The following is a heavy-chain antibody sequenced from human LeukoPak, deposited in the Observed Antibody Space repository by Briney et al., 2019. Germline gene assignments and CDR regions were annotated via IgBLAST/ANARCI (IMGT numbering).Heavy chain of an antibody. CDR3: ARGGYYDSSGYLGY. CDR1: GGSISSGDYY. Sequence: PSETLSLTCTVSGGSISSGDYYWSWIRQPPGKGLEWIGYIYYSGSTYYNPSLKSRVTISVDTSKNQFSLKLSSVTAADTAVYYCARGGYYDSSGYLGYWGQGTLVTVSS. D-gene: IGHD3-22*01. J-gene: IGHJ4*02. CDR2: IYYSGST. V-gene: IGHV4-30-4*02.